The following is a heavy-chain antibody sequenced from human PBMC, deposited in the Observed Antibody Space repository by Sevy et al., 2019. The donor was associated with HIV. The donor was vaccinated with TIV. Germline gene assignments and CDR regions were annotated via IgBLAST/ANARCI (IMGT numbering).Heavy chain of an antibody. CDR3: AKDRRYCSSTSCYISTDYFDY. CDR2: ISGSGGST. V-gene: IGHV3-23*01. CDR1: GFTFSSYA. D-gene: IGHD2-2*02. Sequence: GGYLRLSCAASGFTFSSYAMSWVRQAPGKGLEWVSAISGSGGSTYYADSVKGRFTISRDNSKNTLYLQMNSLRAEDTAVYYCAKDRRYCSSTSCYISTDYFDYWGPGTLVTVSS. J-gene: IGHJ4*02.